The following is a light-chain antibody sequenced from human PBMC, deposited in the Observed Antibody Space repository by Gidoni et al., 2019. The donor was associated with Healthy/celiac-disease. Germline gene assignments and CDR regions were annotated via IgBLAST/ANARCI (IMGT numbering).Light chain of an antibody. Sequence: IQMPQSTSSLSAPVGDRVTSTCRASQSISSYLNWYQQKPGKAPKLLIYAASSVQSGVPSRFSGSGSGTDFTRTISSLLPEDFATYYCQQSYITPYSFGQGTKLEIK. CDR2: AAS. V-gene: IGKV1-39*01. CDR3: QQSYITPYS. CDR1: QSISSY. J-gene: IGKJ2*03.